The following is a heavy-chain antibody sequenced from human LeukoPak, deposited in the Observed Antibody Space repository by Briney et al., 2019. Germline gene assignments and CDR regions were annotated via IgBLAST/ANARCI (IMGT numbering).Heavy chain of an antibody. V-gene: IGHV4-39*01. D-gene: IGHD3-22*01. J-gene: IGHJ4*02. Sequence: SETLSLTCTVSGGSISSSSYYWGWIRQPPGKGLEWVGTIYYSGSTNYNPSLKSRLTISVDTSKNQFSLRLSPVTAADSAVYYCVRQSGFSMIVVAFDYWGQGTLVTVSS. CDR1: GGSISSSSYY. CDR3: VRQSGFSMIVVAFDY. CDR2: IYYSGST.